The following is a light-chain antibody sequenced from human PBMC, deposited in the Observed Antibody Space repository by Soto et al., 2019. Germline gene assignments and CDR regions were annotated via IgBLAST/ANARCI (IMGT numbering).Light chain of an antibody. V-gene: IGLV2-14*01. CDR2: EVS. CDR3: SSYTSSSTWV. CDR1: SSDVGGYNS. Sequence: QSALTQPASVSGSPGQSITISCTGTSSDVGGYNSVSWYQQHPGKAPKLMIYEVSNRPSGVSNRFSGSKSGNTASLTISGLQAEAEADYYCSSYTSSSTWVFGGGTKLTVL. J-gene: IGLJ3*02.